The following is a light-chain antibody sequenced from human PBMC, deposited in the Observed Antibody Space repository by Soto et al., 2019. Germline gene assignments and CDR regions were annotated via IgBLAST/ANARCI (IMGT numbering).Light chain of an antibody. J-gene: IGKJ1*01. CDR3: QEYDYWQT. Sequence: EVVMTQSPATLSVSPGESATLSCRASQSVNSNLAWYQQKPGQTPSLLIYDASTRATGVPARFSGSGSGTEFTLTISSLQSEDSAVYYCQEYDYWQTFGQGTTVEI. V-gene: IGKV3-15*01. CDR1: QSVNSN. CDR2: DAS.